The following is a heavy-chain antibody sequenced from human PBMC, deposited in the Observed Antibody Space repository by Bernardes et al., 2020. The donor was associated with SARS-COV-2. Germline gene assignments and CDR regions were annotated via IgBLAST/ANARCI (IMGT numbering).Heavy chain of an antibody. Sequence: LSLTFTVSGGSITDEYWSWIRQPPGKGLAWIGWISYSGTTNYNSSLKSRVTISVDTSNNQFSLKLASVTAADTAVYYCARGGASSRYFDYWGQGTLVTVSS. CDR3: ARGGASSRYFDY. CDR1: GGSITDEY. J-gene: IGHJ4*02. D-gene: IGHD6-13*01. V-gene: IGHV4-59*01. CDR2: ISYSGTT.